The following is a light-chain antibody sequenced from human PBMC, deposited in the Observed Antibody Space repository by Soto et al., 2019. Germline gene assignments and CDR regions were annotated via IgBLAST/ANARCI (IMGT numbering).Light chain of an antibody. CDR1: QSVSTY. V-gene: IGKV3-11*01. J-gene: IGKJ4*01. CDR2: DAS. CDR3: QHRSNWLT. Sequence: EIVLTQSPATLSLSPGERATLSCRASQSVSTYLAWYEQKPGQVPRLLIYDASNRAPGTPARFSGSGSGTDFTLTISSLEPEDFAVYYCQHRSNWLTFGGGTKVEIK.